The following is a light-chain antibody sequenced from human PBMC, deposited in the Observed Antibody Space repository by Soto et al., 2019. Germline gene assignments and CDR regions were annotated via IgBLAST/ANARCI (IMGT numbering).Light chain of an antibody. Sequence: QSVLTQPPSASGSPGQSVTISCTGTSSDVGNYNYVSWYQQHPGKAPKLMIYEVTKRPSGVPDRFSGSKSGNTASLTVSGLQAEDEADYYCSSYAGSKTLFGGGTKVTGL. CDR2: EVT. CDR3: SSYAGSKTL. CDR1: SSDVGNYNY. J-gene: IGLJ3*02. V-gene: IGLV2-8*01.